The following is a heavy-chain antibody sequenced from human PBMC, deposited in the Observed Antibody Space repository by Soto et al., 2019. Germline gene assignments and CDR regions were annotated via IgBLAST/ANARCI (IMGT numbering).Heavy chain of an antibody. Sequence: QVQLQESGPGLVKPSETLSLTCAVYGGSISSNKWWSWVRQPPGKGLEWIGEIYHSGSTNYNPSPKTRVTISLDKSKNQFSLKLASVTAADSAVYYCARDDHIVVVPTSLGAMDVWGQGTTVTVS. CDR1: GGSISSNKW. J-gene: IGHJ6*02. CDR3: ARDDHIVVVPTSLGAMDV. CDR2: IYHSGST. D-gene: IGHD2-2*01. V-gene: IGHV4-4*02.